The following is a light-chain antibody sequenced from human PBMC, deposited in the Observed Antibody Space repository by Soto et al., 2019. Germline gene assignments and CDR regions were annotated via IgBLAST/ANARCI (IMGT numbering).Light chain of an antibody. Sequence: EIVVTQSPVTLSVSPGERVTLSCRASESVSRNLAWSQQKPGQTPRLLIYGASTRATGVPARFSGSGSGTDFILAITSLQSDDLTVYYCQQYWHWPRTFGQGTRVEI. J-gene: IGKJ1*01. V-gene: IGKV3-15*01. CDR3: QQYWHWPRT. CDR2: GAS. CDR1: ESVSRN.